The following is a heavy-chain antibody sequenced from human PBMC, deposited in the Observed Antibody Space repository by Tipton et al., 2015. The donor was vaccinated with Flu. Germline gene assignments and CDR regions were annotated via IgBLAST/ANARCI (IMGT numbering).Heavy chain of an antibody. D-gene: IGHD3-10*01. CDR1: GFSLGRHW. CDR3: ARVSWFGPLSWFDS. Sequence: SLRLSCEASGFSLGRHWMSWIRQAPGKGLEWVARIHKNGSQRDYLDSVKGRFTASRDNAKGALYLQLDSLRVADTAVYYCARVSWFGPLSWFDSWGHGTRVIVSS. V-gene: IGHV3-7*01. CDR2: IHKNGSQR. J-gene: IGHJ5*01.